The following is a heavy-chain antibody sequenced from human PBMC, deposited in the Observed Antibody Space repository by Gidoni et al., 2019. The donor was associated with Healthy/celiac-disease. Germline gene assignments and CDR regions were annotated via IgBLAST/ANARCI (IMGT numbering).Heavy chain of an antibody. CDR1: GGSGSSSSYY. CDR3: ARQDIVVVPAAITRYYYYGMDV. V-gene: IGHV4-39*01. D-gene: IGHD2-2*01. Sequence: QLQLQEPGPGRAKPSEPRSLTCTVSGGSGSSSSYYWVRIRQPPGKGLAWFGSIYYSGSTYYNPSLKIRVTITVDTSKNQFYLKLSSVTAADTAVYYCARQDIVVVPAAITRYYYYGMDVWGQGTTVTVSS. CDR2: IYYSGST. J-gene: IGHJ6*02.